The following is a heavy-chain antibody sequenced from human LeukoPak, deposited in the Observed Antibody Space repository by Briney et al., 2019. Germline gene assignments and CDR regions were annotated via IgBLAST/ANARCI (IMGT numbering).Heavy chain of an antibody. V-gene: IGHV3-43*02. D-gene: IGHD3-10*01. J-gene: IGHJ6*02. CDR2: ISGDGGNT. Sequence: GGSLRLALPASGFTFDNCAMHWVRQPPGKGREWVSLISGDGGNTYYADYVKGRFTIARDNSKNSLYLQMNSLRTEDTALYYCAKELSQRNYYYYYGMDVWGQGTTVTVSS. CDR1: GFTFDNCA. CDR3: AKELSQRNYYYYYGMDV.